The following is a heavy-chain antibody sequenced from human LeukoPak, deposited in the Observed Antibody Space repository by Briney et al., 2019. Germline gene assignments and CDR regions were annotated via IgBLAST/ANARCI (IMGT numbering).Heavy chain of an antibody. J-gene: IGHJ6*03. Sequence: GGSLRLSCAASGFTFSRYGMHWVRQAPGKGLEWVTFIRDDGSIKYYADSVKGRFTMSRDNYKNKVYLQMNSRRGEDTAVYYCARDTPGIAVAGTRHYYMDVWGKGTTVTVSS. CDR3: ARDTPGIAVAGTRHYYMDV. V-gene: IGHV3-30*02. CDR2: IRDDGSIK. CDR1: GFTFSRYG. D-gene: IGHD6-19*01.